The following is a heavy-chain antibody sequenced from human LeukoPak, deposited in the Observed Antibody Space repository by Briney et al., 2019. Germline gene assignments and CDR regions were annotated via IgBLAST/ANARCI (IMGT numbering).Heavy chain of an antibody. CDR3: ARRPIYYGGNFYFDY. J-gene: IGHJ4*02. Sequence: PSETLSLTCTVSGGSISSSSYYWGWIRQPPGKGLEWIGSIYYSGSTYYNPSLKSRVTISVDTSKNQFSLKLSSVTAADTAVYYCARRPIYYGGNFYFDYWGQGTLVTVSS. V-gene: IGHV4-39*07. D-gene: IGHD4-23*01. CDR1: GGSISSSSYY. CDR2: IYYSGST.